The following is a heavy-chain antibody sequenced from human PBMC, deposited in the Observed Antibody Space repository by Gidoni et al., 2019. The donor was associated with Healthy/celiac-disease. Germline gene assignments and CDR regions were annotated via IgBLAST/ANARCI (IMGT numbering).Heavy chain of an antibody. CDR3: ARLTWELRFDY. V-gene: IGHV4-59*08. D-gene: IGHD1-26*01. CDR1: GGSISRYY. CDR2: IYYSGST. J-gene: IGHJ4*02. Sequence: QVQLQESGPGLVKPSETLSLTCTVSGGSISRYYWSWIRQPPGKGLEWIGYIYYSGSTNYNPSLKSRVTISVDTSKNQFSLKLSSVTAADTAVYYCARLTWELRFDYWGQGTLVTVPS.